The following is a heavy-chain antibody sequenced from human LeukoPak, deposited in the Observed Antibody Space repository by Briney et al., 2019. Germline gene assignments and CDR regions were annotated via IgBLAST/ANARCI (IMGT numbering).Heavy chain of an antibody. CDR3: ARDSSRYDLTYFDY. D-gene: IGHD1-1*01. CDR2: IIAYNGNT. J-gene: IGHJ4*02. V-gene: IGHV1-18*01. Sequence: GASLNLSLNSCVYTFTIYGVSWVRQSPGQALERMGWIIAYNGNTNYAQKLQGRVTMTPDTSTSTAYMELRSLRSDDTAVYYCARDSSRYDLTYFDYWGQGTLVTVSS. CDR1: VYTFTIYG.